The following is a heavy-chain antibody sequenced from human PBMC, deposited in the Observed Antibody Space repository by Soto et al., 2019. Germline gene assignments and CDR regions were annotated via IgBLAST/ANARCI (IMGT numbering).Heavy chain of an antibody. J-gene: IGHJ4*02. Sequence: EVQLVESGGGLVKPGGSLRLSCAASGFTFSNAWMNWVRQAPGKGLEWVGRIKSKTDGGTTDYAAPVKGRFTISRDDSKNTLYLQMNSLKTEDTAVYYCTTDLSGTMIVVVNEGDYWGQGTLVTVSS. CDR1: GFTFSNAW. D-gene: IGHD3-22*01. CDR2: IKSKTDGGTT. V-gene: IGHV3-15*07. CDR3: TTDLSGTMIVVVNEGDY.